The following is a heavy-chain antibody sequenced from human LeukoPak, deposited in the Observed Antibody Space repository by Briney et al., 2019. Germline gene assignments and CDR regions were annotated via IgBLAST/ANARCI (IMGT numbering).Heavy chain of an antibody. CDR2: MNPNSGNT. CDR1: GYTFTSYD. CDR3: ARDWIVVAGTSL. J-gene: IGHJ2*01. D-gene: IGHD6-19*01. Sequence: ASVKVSCKASGYTFTSYDINWVRQATGQGLEWMGWMNPNSGNTGYAQKFQGRVTMTRNTSISTAYMELSSLRSEDTAVYYCARDWIVVAGTSLWGRGTLVTVSS. V-gene: IGHV1-8*01.